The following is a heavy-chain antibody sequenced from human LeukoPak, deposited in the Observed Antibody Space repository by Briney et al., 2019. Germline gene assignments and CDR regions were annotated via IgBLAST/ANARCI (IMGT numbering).Heavy chain of an antibody. CDR2: IYYSGST. J-gene: IGHJ5*02. CDR3: ARSGYVFWFDP. Sequence: SETLSLTCTVSGGSINSYYWSWIRQPPGKGLEWIGYIYYSGSTNYNPSLKSRVTISVDTSKNQFSLKLSSVTAADTAVYYCARSGYVFWFDPWGQGTLVTVSS. CDR1: GGSINSYY. V-gene: IGHV4-59*01. D-gene: IGHD5-12*01.